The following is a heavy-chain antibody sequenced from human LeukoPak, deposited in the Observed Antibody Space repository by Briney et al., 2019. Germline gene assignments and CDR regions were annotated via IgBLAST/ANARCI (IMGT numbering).Heavy chain of an antibody. J-gene: IGHJ4*02. CDR3: AKAPSSGWRHLDY. V-gene: IGHV3-23*01. Sequence: PGGSLRLSCAASGLTFSSYAMSWVRQAPGKGVEWVSAISGSGGSTYYADSVKGRFTISRDNSKNTLYLQMNSLRAEDTAVYYCAKAPSSGWRHLDYWGQGTLVTVSS. CDR1: GLTFSSYA. D-gene: IGHD6-19*01. CDR2: ISGSGGST.